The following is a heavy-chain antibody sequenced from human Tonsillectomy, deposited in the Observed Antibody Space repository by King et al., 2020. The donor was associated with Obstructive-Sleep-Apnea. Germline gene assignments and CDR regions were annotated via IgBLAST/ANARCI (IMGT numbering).Heavy chain of an antibody. CDR1: GDSIISSKW. CDR3: ASISPRRDGYNSDY. J-gene: IGHJ4*02. CDR2: IFHSGSN. V-gene: IGHV4-4*02. Sequence: QVQLVESGPGLVKPSGTLSLTCVVSGDSIISSKWWSWVRQPPGKALEWIGEIFHSGSNNYNPSLKSRVTISVDTSKNQFSLKVSSVTAADTAVYYCASISPRRDGYNSDYWGQGTLVIVSS. D-gene: IGHD5-24*01.